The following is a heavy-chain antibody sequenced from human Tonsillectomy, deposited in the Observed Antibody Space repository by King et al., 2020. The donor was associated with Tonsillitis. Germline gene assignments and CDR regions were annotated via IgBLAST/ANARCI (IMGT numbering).Heavy chain of an antibody. D-gene: IGHD3-22*01. CDR1: GYTFTGYY. J-gene: IGHJ4*02. CDR2: INPNSGGT. CDR3: AREGPDANYDSSGYYSYYFDY. V-gene: IGHV1-2*04. Sequence: QLVQSGAEVKKPGASVKVSCKASGYTFTGYYMHWVRQAPGQGLEWMGWINPNSGGTNYAQKFQGWVTMTRDTSISTAYMELSRLRYDDTAVYYCAREGPDANYDSSGYYSYYFDYWGQGTLVTVSS.